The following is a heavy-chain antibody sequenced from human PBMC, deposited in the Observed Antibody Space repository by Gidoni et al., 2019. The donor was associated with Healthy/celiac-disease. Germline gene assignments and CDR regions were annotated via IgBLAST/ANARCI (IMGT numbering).Heavy chain of an antibody. CDR2: ISSSSSYT. D-gene: IGHD6-13*01. CDR3: ARVRAAAGPPYFDY. CDR1: GFTFSDYY. Sequence: QVQLVESGGGLVKPGGSLRLSCAASGFTFSDYYMSWIRQAPGKGLEWVSYISSSSSYTNYADSVKGRFTISRDNAKNSLYLQMNSLRAEDTAVYYCARVRAAAGPPYFDYWGQGTLVTVSS. V-gene: IGHV3-11*06. J-gene: IGHJ4*02.